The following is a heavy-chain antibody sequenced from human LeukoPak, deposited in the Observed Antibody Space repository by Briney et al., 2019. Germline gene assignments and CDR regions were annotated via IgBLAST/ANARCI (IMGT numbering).Heavy chain of an antibody. CDR1: GYTFTGYH. V-gene: IGHV1-2*06. J-gene: IGHJ4*02. CDR2: INPNSGDT. Sequence: ASVKVSCRASGYTFTGYHIHWVRQAPGQGLEWMGRINPNSGDTNYAQNFQGRVTMTRDTSINTAYMELSRLRSDDTAVYYCARDYCSSTSCPSDYWGQGTLVTVSS. D-gene: IGHD2-2*01. CDR3: ARDYCSSTSCPSDY.